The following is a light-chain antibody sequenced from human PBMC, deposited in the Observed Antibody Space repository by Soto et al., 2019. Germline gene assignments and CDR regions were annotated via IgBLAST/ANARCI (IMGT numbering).Light chain of an antibody. Sequence: EIVLTQSPATLSLSPGERATLSCRASQYIGSFVCWYQHQPGQTPRLLMYDVSTRAAGIPDRFSGSGSGADFTLTISSLQPEDFSLYYCQQRAAWPPTFGGGTKLEI. CDR1: QYIGSF. V-gene: IGKV3-11*01. CDR2: DVS. J-gene: IGKJ4*01. CDR3: QQRAAWPPT.